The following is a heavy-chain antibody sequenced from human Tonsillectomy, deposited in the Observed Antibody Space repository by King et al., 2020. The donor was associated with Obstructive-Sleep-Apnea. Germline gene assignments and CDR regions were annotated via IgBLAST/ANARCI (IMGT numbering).Heavy chain of an antibody. CDR2: IYHSGST. V-gene: IGHV4-38-2*02. CDR1: GYSISSGYY. J-gene: IGHJ4*02. D-gene: IGHD3-22*01. CDR3: ARDYYYDSSGYYVDY. Sequence: QLQESGPGLVKPSETLSLTCTVSGYSISSGYYWGWIRQPPGKGLEWIGSIYHSGSTYYNPSLKSRVTISVDTSKNQFSLKLSPVTAADTAVYYCARDYYYDSSGYYVDYWGQGTLVTVSS.